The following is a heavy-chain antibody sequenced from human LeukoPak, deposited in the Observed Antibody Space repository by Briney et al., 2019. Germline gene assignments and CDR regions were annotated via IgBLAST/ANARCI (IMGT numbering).Heavy chain of an antibody. V-gene: IGHV3-30*18. Sequence: PGGSLRLSCATSGFTFSSYGMHWVRQAPGKGLEWVAVISYDGSNEYYGDSVKGRFTISRDNSKNTLYLQMNSLRGEDTAVYHCAKELGTTTFLDYWGQGTLVTVSS. CDR1: GFTFSSYG. CDR2: ISYDGSNE. D-gene: IGHD2/OR15-2a*01. J-gene: IGHJ4*02. CDR3: AKELGTTTFLDY.